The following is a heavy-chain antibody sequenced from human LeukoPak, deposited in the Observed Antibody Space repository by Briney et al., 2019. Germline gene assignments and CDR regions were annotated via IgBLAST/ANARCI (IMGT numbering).Heavy chain of an antibody. CDR3: ASSIYDSRGYYFDY. Sequence: SETLSLTCTVSGGSISSSSYYWGWIRQPPGKGLEWIGSIYYSGSTYYNPSLKSRVTISVDTSRNQFSLMLSSVTAADTAAYYCASSIYDSRGYYFDYWGQGTLVTVSS. V-gene: IGHV4-39*01. CDR2: IYYSGST. J-gene: IGHJ4*02. CDR1: GGSISSSSYY. D-gene: IGHD3-22*01.